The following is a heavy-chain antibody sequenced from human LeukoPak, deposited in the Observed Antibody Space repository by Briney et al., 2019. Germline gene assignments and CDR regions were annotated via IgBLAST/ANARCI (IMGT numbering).Heavy chain of an antibody. CDR2: IYYSGST. CDR3: ARVDYVWGSYRYPNWFDP. CDR1: GGSISSYY. V-gene: IGHV4-59*01. D-gene: IGHD3-16*02. J-gene: IGHJ5*02. Sequence: SETLSLTCTVSGGSISSYYWSWIRQPPGKGLEWIGYIYYSGSTNYNPSLKSRVTISVDTSKNQFSLKLSSVTAADTAVYYCARVDYVWGSYRYPNWFDPWGQGTLVTASS.